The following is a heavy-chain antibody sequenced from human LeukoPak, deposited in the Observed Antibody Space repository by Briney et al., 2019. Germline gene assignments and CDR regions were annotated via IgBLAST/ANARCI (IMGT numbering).Heavy chain of an antibody. CDR2: INPNSGGT. J-gene: IGHJ3*02. CDR1: GYTFTGYY. CDR3: ARESDSSSWEGAFDI. Sequence: ASVKVSCKASGYTFTGYYMHWVRQAPGQGLECMGRINPNSGGTNYAQKFQGRVTMTRDTSISTAYMELSRLRSDDTAVYYCARESDSSSWEGAFDIWGQGTMVTVSS. D-gene: IGHD6-13*01. V-gene: IGHV1-2*06.